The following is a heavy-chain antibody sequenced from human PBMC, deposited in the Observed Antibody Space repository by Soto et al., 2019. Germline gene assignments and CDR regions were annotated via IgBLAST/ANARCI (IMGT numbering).Heavy chain of an antibody. Sequence: ASVKVSCKASGYTFTSYGISWVRQAPGQGLEWMGWISAYNGNTNYAQKLQGRVTMTTDTSTSTAYMELRSPRSDDTAVYYCARDGKITMVRGVSYYYGMDVWGQGTTVTVSS. J-gene: IGHJ6*02. D-gene: IGHD3-10*01. CDR2: ISAYNGNT. CDR3: ARDGKITMVRGVSYYYGMDV. CDR1: GYTFTSYG. V-gene: IGHV1-18*04.